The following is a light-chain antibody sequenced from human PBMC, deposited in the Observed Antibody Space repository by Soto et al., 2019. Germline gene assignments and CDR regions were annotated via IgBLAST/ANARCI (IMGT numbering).Light chain of an antibody. CDR1: SSNIGGNA. J-gene: IGLJ1*01. Sequence: QSVLTQPPSASGTPGQRVTISCSGSSSNIGGNAVNWYQQLPGTTPKPLIYSNNQRPSGVPDRFSGSKSGTSAALAISGLQSEDEADYYCAAWDGSLSGYVFGTGTKLTVL. CDR2: SNN. CDR3: AAWDGSLSGYV. V-gene: IGLV1-44*01.